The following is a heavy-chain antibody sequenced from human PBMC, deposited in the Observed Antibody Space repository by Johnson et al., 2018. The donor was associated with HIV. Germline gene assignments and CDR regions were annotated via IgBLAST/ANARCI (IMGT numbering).Heavy chain of an antibody. CDR2: IKQDGSEK. Sequence: DVQLVESGGGLVQPGGSRRLSCAASGFTFSSYWMSWVRQAPGKGLEWVANIKQDGSEKYYVDSVKGRFTISRDNAKNSLYLQLNSLRAEDTAVYYCAKDRGSPGIPAAFDIWGQGTMVTVSS. J-gene: IGHJ3*02. CDR3: AKDRGSPGIPAAFDI. CDR1: GFTFSSYW. V-gene: IGHV3-7*05. D-gene: IGHD1-26*01.